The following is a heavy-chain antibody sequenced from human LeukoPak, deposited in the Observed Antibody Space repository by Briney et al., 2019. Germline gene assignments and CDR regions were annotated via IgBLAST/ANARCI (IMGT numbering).Heavy chain of an antibody. D-gene: IGHD2-15*01. J-gene: IGHJ4*02. Sequence: GESLKISCKGYGYSFTSYWIGWVRQMPGKGLEWMGIIYPGDSDTRYSPSFRGQVTISADKSISTAYLQWSSLKASDTAMYYCVKRFCSGGSCYFDYWGQGTLVTVSS. CDR1: GYSFTSYW. CDR2: IYPGDSDT. V-gene: IGHV5-51*01. CDR3: VKRFCSGGSCYFDY.